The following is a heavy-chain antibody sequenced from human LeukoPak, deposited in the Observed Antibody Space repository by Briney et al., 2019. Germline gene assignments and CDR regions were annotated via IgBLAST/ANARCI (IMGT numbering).Heavy chain of an antibody. D-gene: IGHD5/OR15-5a*01. Sequence: GGSLRLSYAASGFAVSSNYMSWVRQAPGKGLEWVSVIYSGGSTYYADSVKGRFTISRDNSKNTLYLQMNSLRAEDTAVYYCARGGLVSCDYWGQGTLVTVSS. V-gene: IGHV3-66*01. CDR2: IYSGGST. J-gene: IGHJ4*02. CDR1: GFAVSSNY. CDR3: ARGGLVSCDY.